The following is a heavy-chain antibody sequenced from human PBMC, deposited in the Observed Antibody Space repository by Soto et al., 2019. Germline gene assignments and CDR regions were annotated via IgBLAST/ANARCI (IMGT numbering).Heavy chain of an antibody. CDR2: ISYDGNNK. D-gene: IGHD6-6*01. J-gene: IGHJ6*01. CDR1: GFTFGHYA. V-gene: IGHV3-30-3*01. CDR3: AREQLAPSGYYYGMDV. Sequence: QVQLVESGGGVVQPGRSLRLSCAASGFTFGHYALHWVRQAPGKGLEWVAVISYDGNNKFYADSVQGRFTVSRDNXEXXLFLQMNSLRAEDTALYYCAREQLAPSGYYYGMDVWGQGTTVTVSS.